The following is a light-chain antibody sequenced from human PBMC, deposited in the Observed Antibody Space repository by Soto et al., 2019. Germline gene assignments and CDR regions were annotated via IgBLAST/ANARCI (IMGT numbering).Light chain of an antibody. J-gene: IGKJ1*01. V-gene: IGKV3-11*01. CDR1: QSISNY. CDR3: QLRSNWPPTWT. CDR2: DAS. Sequence: EIVLTQSPATLSLSPAERATLSCRASQSISNYLAWYQHRPGQAPRLLIYDASTRATGIPARFSGSGSGTDFTLTISSLEPEDFAVYFCQLRSNWPPTWTFGQGTKVEIK.